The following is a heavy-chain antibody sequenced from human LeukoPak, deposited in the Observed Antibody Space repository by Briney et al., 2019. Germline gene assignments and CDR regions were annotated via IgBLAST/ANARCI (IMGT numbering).Heavy chain of an antibody. Sequence: PGGSLRLSCAASGSTFSSYAMHWVRQAPGKGLEWVAVISYDGSNKYYADSVKGRFTISRDNSKNTLFLQMNSLRVEDTAVYYCAKRADYYDSSRALYDAFDLWGQGTMVTVSS. CDR2: ISYDGSNK. CDR1: GSTFSSYA. D-gene: IGHD3-16*01. J-gene: IGHJ3*01. CDR3: AKRADYYDSSRALYDAFDL. V-gene: IGHV3-30*04.